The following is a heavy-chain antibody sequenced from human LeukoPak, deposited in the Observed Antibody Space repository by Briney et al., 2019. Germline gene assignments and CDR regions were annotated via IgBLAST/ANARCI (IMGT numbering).Heavy chain of an antibody. V-gene: IGHV3-7*01. J-gene: IGHJ4*02. CDR2: IKPDGSDQ. Sequence: GGSPRLSCAASGFTFSGYWMTWVRQAPGKGLEWVATIKPDGSDQYYVDSLRGRFTISRDNAKSSLYLQMNSLRAEDTALYYCARNGRTGDYWGQGTLVTVSS. CDR1: GFTFSGYW. CDR3: ARNGRTGDY.